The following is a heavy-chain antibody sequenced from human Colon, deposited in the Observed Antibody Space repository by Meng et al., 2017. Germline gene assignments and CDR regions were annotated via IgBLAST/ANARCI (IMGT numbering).Heavy chain of an antibody. Sequence: GESLKISCAASGLIFSKSGMHWVRQAPGKGLEWVAFIWSDGSSKYYTDSVEGRFTISRDNSKNTLSLQMDSLRVEDTAVYYCARDKGVTCLDTWGQGTLVTVSS. CDR2: IWSDGSSK. V-gene: IGHV3-30*02. CDR1: GLIFSKSG. J-gene: IGHJ5*01. CDR3: ARDKGVTCLDT. D-gene: IGHD3-10*01.